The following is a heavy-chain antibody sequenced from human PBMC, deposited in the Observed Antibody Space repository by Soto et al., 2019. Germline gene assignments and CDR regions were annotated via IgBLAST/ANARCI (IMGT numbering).Heavy chain of an antibody. D-gene: IGHD6-13*01. J-gene: IGHJ5*02. Sequence: SETLSLTCTVSGGAISSYYWTWIRQPPGKELEWIGDVYYSGSTNYNPSLKSRVTISVDTSKTQFSLQLKSVTAADKPVSHPETASRSSWNWLDPWGQGTLVNVSS. V-gene: IGHV4-59*01. CDR3: ETASRSSWNWLDP. CDR1: GGAISSYY. CDR2: VYYSGST.